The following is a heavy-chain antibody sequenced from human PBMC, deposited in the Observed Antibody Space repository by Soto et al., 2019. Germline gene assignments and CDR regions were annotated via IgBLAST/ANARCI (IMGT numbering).Heavy chain of an antibody. CDR2: ISYDGSNK. CDR3: AKDQTYYYDSSGYYPQTWFDY. CDR1: GFTFSSYG. V-gene: IGHV3-30*18. Sequence: HPGGSLRLSCAASGFTFSSYGMHWVRQAPGKGLEWVAVISYDGSNKYYADSVKGRFTISRDNSKNTLYLQMNSLRAEDTAVYYCAKDQTYYYDSSGYYPQTWFDYWGQGTLVTVSS. D-gene: IGHD3-22*01. J-gene: IGHJ4*02.